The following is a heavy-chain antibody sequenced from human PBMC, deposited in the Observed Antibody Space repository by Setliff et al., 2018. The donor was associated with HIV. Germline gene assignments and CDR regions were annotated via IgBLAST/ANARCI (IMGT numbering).Heavy chain of an antibody. CDR2: IISGSSYI. CDR1: GVTFFSTYS. CDR3: ARDFNGGDFDY. Sequence: GGSLRLSCAGSGVTFFSTYSMNWVRQAPGKGLECVAYIISGSSYIYYADSVKGRFTISRDNAKNSLYLQMNSLRAEDSAVYYCARDFNGGDFDYWGQGTLVTVSS. V-gene: IGHV3-21*05. J-gene: IGHJ4*02. D-gene: IGHD2-21*01.